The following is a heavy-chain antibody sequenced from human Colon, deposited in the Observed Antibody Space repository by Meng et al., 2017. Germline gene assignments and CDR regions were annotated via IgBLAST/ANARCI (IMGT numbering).Heavy chain of an antibody. CDR3: ASFPPPGKQWLVTDY. Sequence: QVPLRGSGPGLVKPSGTLSLTCAVSGGSISSSNWWSWVRQPPGKGLEWIGEIYHSGSTNYNPSLKSRVTISVDKSKNQFSLKLSSVTAADTAVYYCASFPPPGKQWLVTDYWGQGTLVTVSS. V-gene: IGHV4-4*02. CDR1: GGSISSSNW. CDR2: IYHSGST. D-gene: IGHD6-19*01. J-gene: IGHJ4*02.